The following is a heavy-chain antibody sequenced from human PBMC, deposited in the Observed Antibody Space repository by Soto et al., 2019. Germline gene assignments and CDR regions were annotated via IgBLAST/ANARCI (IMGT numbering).Heavy chain of an antibody. V-gene: IGHV3-33*01. CDR1: GFTFTSYG. CDR2: IWYDGSNK. Sequence: GGSLRLSCAASGFTFTSYGMHWVRQAPGKGLEWVAVIWYDGSNKYYADSVKGRFTISRDNSKNTLYLRMSSLRAEDTAVYFCARGPTYCGGDCYGTDYWGQGTPVTVSS. D-gene: IGHD2-21*02. J-gene: IGHJ4*02. CDR3: ARGPTYCGGDCYGTDY.